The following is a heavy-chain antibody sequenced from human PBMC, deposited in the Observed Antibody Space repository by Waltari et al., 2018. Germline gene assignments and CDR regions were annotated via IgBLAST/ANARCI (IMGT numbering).Heavy chain of an antibody. CDR2: LYYSGGT. CDR3: ATEYSGSYYPNVLYYYYYGMDV. Sequence: QLQLQESGPGLVKPSETLSLTCTVSGGSISSSSYYWGWIRQPPGKGLEWIGSLYYSGGTYYNPSLKSRVTISVDTSKNQFSLKLSSVTAADTAVYYCATEYSGSYYPNVLYYYYYGMDVWGQGTTVTVSS. J-gene: IGHJ6*02. CDR1: GGSISSSSYY. V-gene: IGHV4-39*07. D-gene: IGHD1-26*01.